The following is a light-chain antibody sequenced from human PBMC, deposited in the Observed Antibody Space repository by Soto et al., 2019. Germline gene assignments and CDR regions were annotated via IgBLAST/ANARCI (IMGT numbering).Light chain of an antibody. CDR3: QQYASSPRT. Sequence: EIVLTQSPGSLSLSPGETVTLSCRASQTVGRNYFAWYQQKPGQAPRLLIYGASTRATGIPDRFSGRGSETDFTLTISGVEPEDFAMYYCQQYASSPRTFGQGTKV. V-gene: IGKV3-20*01. CDR1: QTVGRNY. J-gene: IGKJ1*01. CDR2: GAS.